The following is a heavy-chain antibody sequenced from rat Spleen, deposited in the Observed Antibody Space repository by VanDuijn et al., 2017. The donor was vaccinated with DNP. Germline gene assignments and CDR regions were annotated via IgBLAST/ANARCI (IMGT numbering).Heavy chain of an antibody. CDR3: IRWNSGHFDY. Sequence: EVQLVESGGGLVQPGRSLNLSCAASGFTFSNYHMAWVRQAPTKGLEWVAYIGSDGYAPYYGDSVKGRFTISRDNAKSTLYLQMNSLRSEDMATYYCIRWNSGHFDYWGQGVMVTVSS. V-gene: IGHV5-22*01. CDR1: GFTFSNYH. J-gene: IGHJ2*01. D-gene: IGHD4-3*01. CDR2: IGSDGYAP.